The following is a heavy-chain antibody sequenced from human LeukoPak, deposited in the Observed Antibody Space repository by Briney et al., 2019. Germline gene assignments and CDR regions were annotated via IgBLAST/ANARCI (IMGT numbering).Heavy chain of an antibody. V-gene: IGHV3-7*03. CDR1: GFPFNAYW. CDR3: ARSLPYGTTWYGRSDF. J-gene: IGHJ4*02. CDR2: IRQDGDTK. Sequence: GGSLRLSCAAPGFPFNAYWMTWVRQAPGKGLEWVANIRQDGDTKYYADSVKGRFTISRDNAMSSLYLQMNSLRAEDTAIYYCARSLPYGTTWYGRSDFWGQGTLVTVSS. D-gene: IGHD6-13*01.